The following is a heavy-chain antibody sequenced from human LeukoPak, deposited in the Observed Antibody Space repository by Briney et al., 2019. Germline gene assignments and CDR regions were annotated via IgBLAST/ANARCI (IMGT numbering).Heavy chain of an antibody. CDR3: AREGRVRYFDWSHYYYYGMDV. CDR2: IYYSGST. CDR1: GGSISSSSYY. D-gene: IGHD3-9*01. J-gene: IGHJ6*02. V-gene: IGHV4-39*02. Sequence: SETLSPTCTVSGGSISSSSYYWGWIRQPPGKGLEWIGSIYYSGSTYYNPSLKSRVNISVDTSKNQFSLKLSSVTAADTAVYYCAREGRVRYFDWSHYYYYGMDVWGQGTTVTVSS.